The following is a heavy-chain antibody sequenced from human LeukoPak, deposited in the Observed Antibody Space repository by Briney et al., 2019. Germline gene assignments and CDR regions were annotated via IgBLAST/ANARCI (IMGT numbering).Heavy chain of an antibody. Sequence: PSETLSLTCTVSGGSISSGSYYWSWIRQPAGKGLGWIGRIYTSGSTNYNPSLKSRVTISVDTSKNQFSLKLSSVTAADTAVYYCARVGRSSYNYYYYYMDVWGKGTTVTISS. CDR3: ARVGRSSYNYYYYYMDV. V-gene: IGHV4-61*02. CDR1: GGSISSGSYY. D-gene: IGHD6-13*01. J-gene: IGHJ6*03. CDR2: IYTSGST.